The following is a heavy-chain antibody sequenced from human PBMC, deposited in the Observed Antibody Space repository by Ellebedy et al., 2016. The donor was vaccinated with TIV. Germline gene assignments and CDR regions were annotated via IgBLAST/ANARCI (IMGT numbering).Heavy chain of an antibody. CDR2: ISSSSSYI. V-gene: IGHV3-21*04. Sequence: GGSLRLSXAASGFTFSSYSMNWVRQAPGKGLEWVSSISSSSSYIYYADSVKGRFTISRDNAKNSLYLQMNSLRAEDTAVYYCAKQYCSSTSCYTEDAFDIWGQGTMVTVSS. CDR1: GFTFSSYS. D-gene: IGHD2-2*02. J-gene: IGHJ3*02. CDR3: AKQYCSSTSCYTEDAFDI.